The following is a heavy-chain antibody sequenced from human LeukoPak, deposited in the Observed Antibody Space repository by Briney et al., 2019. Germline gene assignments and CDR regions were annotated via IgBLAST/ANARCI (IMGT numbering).Heavy chain of an antibody. D-gene: IGHD3-9*01. V-gene: IGHV3-30*18. CDR1: GFTFSSYG. CDR3: AKAKLTVGQREGFDY. J-gene: IGHJ4*02. CDR2: ISYDGSNK. Sequence: GGSLRLSCAASGFTFSSYGMHWVRQAPGKGLEWVAVISYDGSNKYYADSVKGRFTIPRDNSRTTLYLQMNSLRTEDTAIYFCAKAKLTVGQREGFDYWGQGTLVTVSS.